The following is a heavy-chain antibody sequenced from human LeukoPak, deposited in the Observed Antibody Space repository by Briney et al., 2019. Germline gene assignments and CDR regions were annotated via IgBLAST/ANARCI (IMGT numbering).Heavy chain of an antibody. CDR1: GFTFSSYA. D-gene: IGHD3-22*01. J-gene: IGHJ4*02. V-gene: IGHV3-23*01. Sequence: GGSLRLSCAASGFTFSSYAMSWVRQAPGKGLEWVLAISGSGGSTYYADSVKGRFTISRDNSKNTLYLQMNSLRAEDTAVYYCAKPPTYYYDSSGYPFDYWGQGTLVTVSS. CDR2: ISGSGGST. CDR3: AKPPTYYYDSSGYPFDY.